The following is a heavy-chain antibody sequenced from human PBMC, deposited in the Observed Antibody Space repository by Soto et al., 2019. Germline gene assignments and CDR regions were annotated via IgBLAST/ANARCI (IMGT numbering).Heavy chain of an antibody. Sequence: EVQLLESEGGLVQPGGSLRLSCAASGFTFSSYAMSWVRQAPGKGLAWVSGISVSGGSTYYADSVKGRFTISRDNSKNTLYLQMNSLRAEDTAVYYCASNTRYDPPDYWGQGTLVTVSS. D-gene: IGHD3-16*01. CDR1: GFTFSSYA. V-gene: IGHV3-23*01. CDR3: ASNTRYDPPDY. J-gene: IGHJ4*02. CDR2: ISVSGGST.